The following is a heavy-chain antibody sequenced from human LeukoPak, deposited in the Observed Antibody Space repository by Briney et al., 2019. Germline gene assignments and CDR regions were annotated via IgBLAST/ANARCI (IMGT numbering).Heavy chain of an antibody. J-gene: IGHJ4*02. CDR2: VDQSGGT. CDR3: ARGPPRYTSY. Sequence: SETLSLTCSVSGYSISSGYYWGWIRQPPGKGLEWIGSVDQSGGTYYNPSLKSRVTMSVDTSKNQFSLELTSVTAADTAVYYCARGPPRYTSYWGQGALVTVSS. CDR1: GYSISSGYY. D-gene: IGHD5-18*01. V-gene: IGHV4-38-2*02.